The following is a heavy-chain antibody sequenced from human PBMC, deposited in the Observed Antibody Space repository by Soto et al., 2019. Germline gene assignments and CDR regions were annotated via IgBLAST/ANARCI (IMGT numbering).Heavy chain of an antibody. J-gene: IGHJ4*02. V-gene: IGHV5-51*01. CDR1: GYSFTSYW. D-gene: IGHD3-16*01. CDR2: ISPGNSDT. Sequence: GESLKISCKGSGYSFTSYWVGWVRQMPGKGLEWMAIISPGNSDTRYSPSFQGQVTISADKAISTAYLQWSSLKASDTAMYYCARQGEMPVISYWGQGSLVTVSS. CDR3: ARQGEMPVISY.